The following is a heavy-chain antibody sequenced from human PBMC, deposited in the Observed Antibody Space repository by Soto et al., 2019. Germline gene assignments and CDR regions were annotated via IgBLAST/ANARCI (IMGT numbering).Heavy chain of an antibody. V-gene: IGHV1-3*01. D-gene: IGHD3-22*01. Sequence: GASVKVSCKASVYTFANYGIHWVRQAPGQRLEWMGWINAGDGGTKYSENFQDRVTITRDTSASTVYLGLSSLSSEDTASYYCARTGHSGSYDFWGQGTLVTVSS. CDR2: INAGDGGT. CDR3: ARTGHSGSYDF. CDR1: VYTFANYG. J-gene: IGHJ4*02.